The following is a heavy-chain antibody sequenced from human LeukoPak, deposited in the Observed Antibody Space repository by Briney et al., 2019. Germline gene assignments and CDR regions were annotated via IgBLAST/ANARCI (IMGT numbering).Heavy chain of an antibody. CDR3: TRENGGDGYNGGAFDI. CDR2: IWYDGSNK. V-gene: IGHV3-33*01. J-gene: IGHJ3*02. D-gene: IGHD5-24*01. CDR1: GFTFGNYV. Sequence: GGSLRLSCAASGFTFGNYVINWVRQAPGKGLEWVAVIWYDGSNKDYADSVKGRFTISRDNSKDTVNLQMNSLRAEDTAVYYCTRENGGDGYNGGAFDIWGQGTMVTVAS.